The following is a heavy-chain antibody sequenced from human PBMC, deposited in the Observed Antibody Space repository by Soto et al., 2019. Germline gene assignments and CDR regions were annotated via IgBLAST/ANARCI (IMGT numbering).Heavy chain of an antibody. D-gene: IGHD1-1*01. CDR1: GYTFTSYG. CDR3: ARATTTGHLDGHYMEV. Sequence: ASVKVSCKASGYTFTSYGISCVRQAPGQGLEWMGWISAYNGNTNYAQKLQGRVTMTTDTSTSTAYMELRSLRSDDTAVYYCARATTTGHLDGHYMEVWGKGTTVTVSS. CDR2: ISAYNGNT. V-gene: IGHV1-18*01. J-gene: IGHJ6*03.